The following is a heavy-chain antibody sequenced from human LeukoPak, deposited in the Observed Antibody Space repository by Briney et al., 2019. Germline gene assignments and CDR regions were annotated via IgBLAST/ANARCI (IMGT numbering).Heavy chain of an antibody. V-gene: IGHV3-66*02. CDR3: ARGLSVFQYSSGWLDY. CDR1: GFTVSSNY. CDR2: IYSGGST. D-gene: IGHD6-19*01. Sequence: GGSLRLSCAASGFTVSSNYMSWVRQAPGKGLEWVSVIYSGGSTYYADSVKGRFTISRDNSKNTLYLQMDSLRAEDTAVYYCARGLSVFQYSSGWLDYWGQGTLVTVSS. J-gene: IGHJ4*02.